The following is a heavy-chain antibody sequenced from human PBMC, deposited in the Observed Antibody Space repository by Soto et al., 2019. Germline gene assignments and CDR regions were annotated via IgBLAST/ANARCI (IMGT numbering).Heavy chain of an antibody. Sequence: LRLSCAASGFTFTKSGMSWVRQAPGKGLEWVAGIGGSGRKTYYADSVKGRFSISRDNSKNSLFLQMNSLSADDTAIYYCAKDGLSDSPSAIDYWGLGTLVTVSS. CDR2: IGGSGRKT. J-gene: IGHJ4*02. D-gene: IGHD6-13*01. V-gene: IGHV3-23*01. CDR1: GFTFTKSG. CDR3: AKDGLSDSPSAIDY.